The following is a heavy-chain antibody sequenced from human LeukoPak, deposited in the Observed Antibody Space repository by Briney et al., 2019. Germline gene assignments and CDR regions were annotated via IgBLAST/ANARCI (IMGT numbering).Heavy chain of an antibody. Sequence: SETLSLTCTVSGYSISSGYYWGWIRQPPGKGLEWIGSIYHSGSTYYNPSLKSRVTISVDTSKNQFSLKLSSVTAADTAVYYCARDLGSSRGSYYYYYMDVWGKGTTVTVSS. D-gene: IGHD1-26*01. J-gene: IGHJ6*03. CDR1: GYSISSGYY. CDR3: ARDLGSSRGSYYYYYMDV. V-gene: IGHV4-38-2*02. CDR2: IYHSGST.